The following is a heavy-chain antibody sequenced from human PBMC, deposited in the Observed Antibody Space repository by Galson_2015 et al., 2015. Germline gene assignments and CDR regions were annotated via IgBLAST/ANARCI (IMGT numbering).Heavy chain of an antibody. CDR3: ARGGGVDHYDSSSGYYYRDDAFDI. CDR1: GFTFSSSW. J-gene: IGHJ3*02. V-gene: IGHV3-7*01. D-gene: IGHD3-22*01. Sequence: SLRLSCAASGFTFSSSWMSWVRQAPGKGPEWVANIKQDGSEKHYVDSVKGRFTISRDSAKNSLYLQMNSLRAEDTAVYYCARGGGVDHYDSSSGYYYRDDAFDIWGQGTMVTVSS. CDR2: IKQDGSEK.